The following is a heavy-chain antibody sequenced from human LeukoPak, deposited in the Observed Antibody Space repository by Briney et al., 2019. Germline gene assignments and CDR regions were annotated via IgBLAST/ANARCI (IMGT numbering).Heavy chain of an antibody. CDR2: IHHSGNI. V-gene: IGHV4-59*12. D-gene: IGHD3-10*01. Sequence: PSETLSLTCTVSGGSISSYYWSWIRQSPGKGLEWIGNIHHSGNIYYNVSLKSRVTISVHTSNNQFSLNLNSVTAADTAVYYCARDRGGLDAFDIWGQGTMVTVPS. CDR1: GGSISSYY. CDR3: ARDRGGLDAFDI. J-gene: IGHJ3*02.